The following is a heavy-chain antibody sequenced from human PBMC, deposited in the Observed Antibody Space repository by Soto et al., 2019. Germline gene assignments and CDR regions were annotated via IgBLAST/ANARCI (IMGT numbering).Heavy chain of an antibody. Sequence: AASVKVSCKASGYTFTSYAMHWVRQAPGQRLEWMGWINAGNGNTKYSQKFQGRVTITRDTSASTAYMELSSLRSEDTAVYYCARGGPYYYDSSPGLGWFDPWGQGTLVTVSS. CDR2: INAGNGNT. V-gene: IGHV1-3*01. CDR3: ARGGPYYYDSSPGLGWFDP. J-gene: IGHJ5*02. CDR1: GYTFTSYA. D-gene: IGHD3-22*01.